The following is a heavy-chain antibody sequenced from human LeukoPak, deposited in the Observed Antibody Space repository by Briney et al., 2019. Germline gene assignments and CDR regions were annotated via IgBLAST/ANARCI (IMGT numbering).Heavy chain of an antibody. J-gene: IGHJ6*02. CDR2: ISDDGSNK. CDR1: GFTFSSYG. CDR3: AKDSSSSNYYYGMDV. Sequence: GGSPSLSCAASGFTFSSYGMHWVRQAPGKGLEWVAVISDDGSNKYYVDSVKGRVTISRDNSKNTLFLQMNSLRAEDTAVYYCAKDSSSSNYYYGMDVWGQGTTVTVSS. D-gene: IGHD6-6*01. V-gene: IGHV3-30*18.